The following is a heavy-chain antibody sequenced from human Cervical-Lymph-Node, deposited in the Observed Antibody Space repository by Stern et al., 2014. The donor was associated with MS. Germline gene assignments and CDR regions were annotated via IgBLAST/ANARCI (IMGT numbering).Heavy chain of an antibody. D-gene: IGHD6-19*01. V-gene: IGHV2-5*02. J-gene: IGHJ4*02. CDR1: GFSLSTSGVG. CDR2: IYWDDDK. CDR3: ARRRDGYNSGWDQGDFVS. Sequence: QVTLRESGPALVTPTQTLMLTCTFSGFSLSTSGVGVGWIRQPPGKALECLALIYWDDDKRYTPSLRNRLTITKDTSKNQVVLTMTNMDPIDTATYYCARRRDGYNSGWDQGDFVSWGQGTLVTVSS.